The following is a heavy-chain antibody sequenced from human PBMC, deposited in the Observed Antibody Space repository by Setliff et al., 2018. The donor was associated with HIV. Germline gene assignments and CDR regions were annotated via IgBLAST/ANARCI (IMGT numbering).Heavy chain of an antibody. CDR1: GESFSAYF. CDR3: ETGLAVAPDY. J-gene: IGHJ4*02. D-gene: IGHD6-19*01. CDR2: INHSGNT. Sequence: PSETLSLTCAVYGESFSAYFWSWIRQPPGKGLEWIGEINHSGNTNYNPSLKSRVTISIGTSKNHFSLKLSSVSAADTAVYYCETGLAVAPDYWGQGSLVTVSS. V-gene: IGHV4-34*01.